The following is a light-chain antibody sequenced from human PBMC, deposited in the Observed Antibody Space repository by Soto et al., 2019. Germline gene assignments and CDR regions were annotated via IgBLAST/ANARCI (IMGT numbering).Light chain of an antibody. J-gene: IGKJ1*01. Sequence: DIQMTQSPSSLSASVGGRLTITCRASQGISTYLNWYQQKPGKAPKLLIFAASSLQSGVPSRFSGSRSGPDFTLTISSLQPEDFATYYCQQSYSSPPTFGQGTKVDIK. CDR1: QGISTY. CDR2: AAS. CDR3: QQSYSSPPT. V-gene: IGKV1-39*01.